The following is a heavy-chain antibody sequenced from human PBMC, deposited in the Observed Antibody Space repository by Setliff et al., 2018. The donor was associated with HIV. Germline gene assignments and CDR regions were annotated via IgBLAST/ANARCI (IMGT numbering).Heavy chain of an antibody. CDR3: ARCYYNFWSGYPLDYMDV. CDR1: GGSIGSHY. Sequence: SETLSLTCTVSGGSIGSHYWSWIRQPPGKGLEWIGHIYTSGSTNYNPSLKSRVTMSVGTSKNQFSLKLSSVTAADTAVYYCARCYYNFWSGYPLDYMDVWGKGTTVTVS. J-gene: IGHJ6*03. D-gene: IGHD3-3*01. CDR2: IYTSGST. V-gene: IGHV4-4*08.